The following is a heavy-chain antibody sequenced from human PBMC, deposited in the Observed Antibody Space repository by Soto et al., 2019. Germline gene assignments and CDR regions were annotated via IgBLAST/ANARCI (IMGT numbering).Heavy chain of an antibody. V-gene: IGHV3-33*01. CDR3: ARTITMVRGVIMPIYYYYGMDV. CDR2: IWYDGSNK. Sequence: GGSLRLSCAASGFTFSSYGMHWVRQAPGKGLEWVAVIWYDGSNKYYADSVKGRFTISRDNSKNTLYLQMNSLRAEDTAVYYCARTITMVRGVIMPIYYYYGMDVWGQGTTVTVSS. D-gene: IGHD3-10*01. J-gene: IGHJ6*02. CDR1: GFTFSSYG.